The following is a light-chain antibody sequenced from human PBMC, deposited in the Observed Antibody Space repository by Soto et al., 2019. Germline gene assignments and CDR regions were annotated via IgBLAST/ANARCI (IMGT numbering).Light chain of an antibody. CDR3: SHYGTSVPYT. CDR2: GAS. J-gene: IGKJ5*01. Sequence: EIVLTQSPGTLSLSPGERATLSCRAIQSVSSSYLAWYQQKPGQAPRLLLYGASTRATGIPDRFSGSGSGTDFTLTITRLEPEDFAVYYCSHYGTSVPYTFGQGTRLEIK. CDR1: QSVSSSY. V-gene: IGKV3-20*01.